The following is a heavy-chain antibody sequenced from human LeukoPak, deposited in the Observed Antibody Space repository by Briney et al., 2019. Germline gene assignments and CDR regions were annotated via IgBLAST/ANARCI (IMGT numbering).Heavy chain of an antibody. CDR3: AREGPFWSGIGYYMDV. CDR2: ISSSSSYI. J-gene: IGHJ6*03. CDR1: GFTFSSYS. Sequence: GGSLRLSCAASGFTFSSYSMNWVRQAPGKGLEWVSSISSSSSYIYYADSVKGRFTISRDNAKNSLYLQMNSLRAEDTAVYYCAREGPFWSGIGYYMDVWGKGTTVTVSS. V-gene: IGHV3-21*01. D-gene: IGHD3-3*01.